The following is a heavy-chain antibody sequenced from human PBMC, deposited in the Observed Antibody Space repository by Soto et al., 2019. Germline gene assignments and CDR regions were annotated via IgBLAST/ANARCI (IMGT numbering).Heavy chain of an antibody. J-gene: IGHJ4*02. CDR1: GYTFTSYD. D-gene: IGHD3-22*01. V-gene: IGHV1-8*01. CDR2: MNPNSGNT. Sequence: ASVKVSCKASGYTFTSYDINWVRQATGQGLEWMGWMNPNSGNTGYAQKFQGRVTMTRNTSISTAYMELSSLRSEDTAVYYCARILHYYDSSGYPPYYYFDYWGQGTLDTVSS. CDR3: ARILHYYDSSGYPPYYYFDY.